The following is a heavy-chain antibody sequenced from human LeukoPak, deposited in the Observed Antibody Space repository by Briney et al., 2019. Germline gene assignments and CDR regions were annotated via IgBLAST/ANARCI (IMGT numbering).Heavy chain of an antibody. V-gene: IGHV3-30-3*01. CDR1: GFTFSSYA. D-gene: IGHD4-17*01. CDR2: ISYDGSNK. Sequence: PGGSLRLSCAASGFTFSSYAMHWVRQAPGKGLEWVAVISYDGSNKYYADSVKGRFTTSRDNSKNTLYLQMNSLRAEDTAVYYCARDSNGDYGGGFDPWGQGTLVTVSS. CDR3: ARDSNGDYGGGFDP. J-gene: IGHJ5*02.